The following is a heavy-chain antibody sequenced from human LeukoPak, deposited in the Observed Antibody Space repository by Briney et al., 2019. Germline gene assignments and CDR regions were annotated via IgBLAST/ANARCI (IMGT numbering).Heavy chain of an antibody. V-gene: IGHV4-30-4*08. Sequence: SETLSLTCTVSGGSISSGDYYWHWIRQPPGKGLEWIGYIYYSGSTYYNPSLKSRVTISVDTSKSQLSLKLSSVTAADTAVYYCARLRGYYFDYWGQGTLVTVSS. D-gene: IGHD3-16*01. J-gene: IGHJ4*02. CDR2: IYYSGST. CDR1: GGSISSGDYY. CDR3: ARLRGYYFDY.